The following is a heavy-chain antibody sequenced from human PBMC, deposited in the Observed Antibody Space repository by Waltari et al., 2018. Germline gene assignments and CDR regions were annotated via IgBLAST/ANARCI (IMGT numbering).Heavy chain of an antibody. CDR2: MQYRGST. CDR3: GRIAFGDEGGYFQY. D-gene: IGHD4-17*01. Sequence: QLQLQESGPGLVKPSETLSLTSTVSGGSISTNYNGGWIRQPPGKGLEWMGNMQYRGSTFYNPSPESRVTISLDTWKNQFSLRLSSVGAADTAVYFCGRIAFGDEGGYFQYWGQGTLVTVSS. V-gene: IGHV4-39*01. J-gene: IGHJ1*01. CDR1: GGSISTNYN.